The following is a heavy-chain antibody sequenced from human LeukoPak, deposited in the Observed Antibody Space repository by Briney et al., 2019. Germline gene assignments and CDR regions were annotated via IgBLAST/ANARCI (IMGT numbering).Heavy chain of an antibody. CDR3: ARDWSGTNGLDL. J-gene: IGHJ5*02. Sequence: GGSLRLSCAASGFTFSNYWMNWVRQAPGKGLEWVANIRQDGGYQHYVESVKGRFTISRDNAKNSLYLQMNSLRADDTAVYYCARDWSGTNGLDLWGQGTLVTVSS. D-gene: IGHD3-3*01. CDR2: IRQDGGYQ. V-gene: IGHV3-7*01. CDR1: GFTFSNYW.